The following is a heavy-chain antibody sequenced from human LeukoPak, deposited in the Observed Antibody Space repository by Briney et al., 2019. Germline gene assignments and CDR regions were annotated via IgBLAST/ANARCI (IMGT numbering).Heavy chain of an antibody. D-gene: IGHD2-21*02. CDR2: ISSSSSYI. Sequence: GGSLRLSCAASGFTFSSYSMNWVRQAPGKGLEWVSSISSSSSYIYYADSVKGRFTISRDNAKNSLYLQMNSLRAEDTAVYYCARSKHCGGDCYFFDYWGRGTLVTVSS. V-gene: IGHV3-21*01. CDR3: ARSKHCGGDCYFFDY. J-gene: IGHJ4*02. CDR1: GFTFSSYS.